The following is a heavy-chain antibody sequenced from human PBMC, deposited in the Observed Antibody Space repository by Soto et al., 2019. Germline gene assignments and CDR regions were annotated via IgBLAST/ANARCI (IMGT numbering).Heavy chain of an antibody. CDR2: FSYSGSL. D-gene: IGHD1-20*01. CDR3: AGGPRYWSFAL. Sequence: SETLSLPCPVYGGSSRAYHWSWIRQSPGEGLEWIGEFSYSGSLNYNPSLKRRVAVSLDTSTDHFSLTMTSVAAADTGVYFCAGGPRYWSFALWGRGTLVTVSS. CDR1: GGSSRAYH. V-gene: IGHV4-34*01. J-gene: IGHJ2*01.